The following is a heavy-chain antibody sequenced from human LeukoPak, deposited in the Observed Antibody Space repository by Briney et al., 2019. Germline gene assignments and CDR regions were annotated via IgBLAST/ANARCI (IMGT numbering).Heavy chain of an antibody. Sequence: GASVKVSCKASGYTFTTYGISWVRQAPGQGLEWMGWISTYNGNTNYAQKLQGRVTMTTDTSTSTACMELRSLRSDDTAVYYCARPQIAARRGAFDIWGQGTMVTVSS. V-gene: IGHV1-18*01. CDR3: ARPQIAARRGAFDI. J-gene: IGHJ3*02. CDR1: GYTFTTYG. CDR2: ISTYNGNT. D-gene: IGHD6-6*01.